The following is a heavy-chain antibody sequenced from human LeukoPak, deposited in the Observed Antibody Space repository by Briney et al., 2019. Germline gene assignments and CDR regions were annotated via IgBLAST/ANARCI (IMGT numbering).Heavy chain of an antibody. CDR1: SYSISSGYY. Sequence: PSETLSLTCDVSSYSISSGYYWGWIRQPPGKGLEWIGSIYHSGSTYYNPSLKSRVTISVDTSKNQFSLKLSSVTAADTAVYYCARVGQLAGTRPAWGQGTLVTVSS. J-gene: IGHJ5*02. CDR3: ARVGQLAGTRPA. V-gene: IGHV4-38-2*01. D-gene: IGHD6-19*01. CDR2: IYHSGST.